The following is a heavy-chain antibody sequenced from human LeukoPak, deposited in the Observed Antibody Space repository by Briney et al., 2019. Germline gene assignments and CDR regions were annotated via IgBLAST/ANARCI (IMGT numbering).Heavy chain of an antibody. J-gene: IGHJ3*02. CDR1: GGSISSYY. D-gene: IGHD6-19*01. CDR3: ARGGQWLVPPAFDI. Sequence: TSETLSLTCTVSGGSISSYYWSWIRQPPGKGLEWIGYIYYSGSTNYNPSLKSRVTISVDTSKNQFSLKLSSVTAADTAVYYCARGGQWLVPPAFDIWGQGTMVTVSS. V-gene: IGHV4-59*01. CDR2: IYYSGST.